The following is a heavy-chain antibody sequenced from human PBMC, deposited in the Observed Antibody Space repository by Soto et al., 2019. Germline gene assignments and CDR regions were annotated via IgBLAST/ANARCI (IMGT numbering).Heavy chain of an antibody. V-gene: IGHV1-69*13. CDR3: ARGLRITMIVVAAATAFDI. J-gene: IGHJ3*02. Sequence: SVKVSCKASGGTFSSYAISWVRQAPGQGLEWMGGIIPIFGTANYAQKFQGRVTITADESTSTAYMELSSLRSEDTAVYYCARGLRITMIVVAAATAFDIWGQGTMVTVSS. CDR2: IIPIFGTA. CDR1: GGTFSSYA. D-gene: IGHD3-22*01.